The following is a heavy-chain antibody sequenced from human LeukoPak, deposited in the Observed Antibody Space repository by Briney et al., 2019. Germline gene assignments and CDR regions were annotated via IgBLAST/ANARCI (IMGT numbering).Heavy chain of an antibody. CDR1: GFTFSSYS. CDR3: ARVVKRWLQCFDY. J-gene: IGHJ4*02. Sequence: GGSLRLSCAASGFTFSSYSMNWVRQAPGRGLEWVSSISSSSSYIYYADSVKGRFTISRDNAKNSLYLQMNSLRAEDTAVYYCARVVKRWLQCFDYWGQGTLVTVSS. D-gene: IGHD5-24*01. V-gene: IGHV3-21*01. CDR2: ISSSSSYI.